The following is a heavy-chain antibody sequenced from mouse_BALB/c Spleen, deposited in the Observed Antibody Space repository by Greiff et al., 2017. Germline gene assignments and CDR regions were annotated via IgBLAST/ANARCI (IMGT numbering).Heavy chain of an antibody. J-gene: IGHJ4*01. CDR1: GYTFTDYE. D-gene: IGHD3-3*01. CDR3: TRKGWYAMDY. Sequence: VQLQQPGAELVRPGASVTLSCKASGYTFTDYEMHWVKQTPVHGLEWIGAIDPETGGTAYNQKFKGKATLTADKSSSTAYMELRSLTSEDSAVYYCTRKGWYAMDYWGQGTSVTVSS. V-gene: IGHV1-15*01. CDR2: IDPETGGT.